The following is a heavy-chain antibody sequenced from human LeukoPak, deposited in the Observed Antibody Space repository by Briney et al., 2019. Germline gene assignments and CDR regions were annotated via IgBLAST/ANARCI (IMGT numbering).Heavy chain of an antibody. J-gene: IGHJ4*02. CDR3: ATAGVDGYYYGGYYFDY. Sequence: ASVKVSCKASGYTFTSYGISWVRQAPGQGLEWMGWISAYNGNTNYAQKLQGRVTMTTDTSTDTAYMELSSLRSEDTAVYYCATAGVDGYYYGGYYFDYWGQGTLVTVSS. V-gene: IGHV1-18*01. D-gene: IGHD3-22*01. CDR2: ISAYNGNT. CDR1: GYTFTSYG.